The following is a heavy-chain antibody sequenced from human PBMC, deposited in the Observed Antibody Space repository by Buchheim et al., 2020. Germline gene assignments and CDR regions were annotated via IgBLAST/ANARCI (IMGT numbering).Heavy chain of an antibody. Sequence: QVQLVQSGAEVKKPGASVKVSCKASGYTFTAYYMHWVRQAPGQGLEWMGWINPNSGDTNYAQKFQGRVTMTRDTSISTAFMEVSSLTSDDTAVYYCARGRDLLDTYYYYYYGMDVWGQGTT. J-gene: IGHJ6*02. CDR2: INPNSGDT. V-gene: IGHV1-2*02. D-gene: IGHD2-15*01. CDR1: GYTFTAYY. CDR3: ARGRDLLDTYYYYYYGMDV.